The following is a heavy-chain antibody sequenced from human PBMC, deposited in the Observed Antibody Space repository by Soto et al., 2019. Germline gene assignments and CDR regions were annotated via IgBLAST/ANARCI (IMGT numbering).Heavy chain of an antibody. J-gene: IGHJ4*02. CDR1: GFTFSSYG. CDR2: ISYDGETI. D-gene: IGHD3-10*01. Sequence: PGGSLRLSCAASGFTFSSYGMHWVRQAPGKGLEWVAVISYDGETIDYSPSVKGRFTISRDDSKRTLYLQMNSLKTEDTAVCYCGGFLFPDSWGQGTLVTVSS. CDR3: GGFLFPDS. V-gene: IGHV3-30*03.